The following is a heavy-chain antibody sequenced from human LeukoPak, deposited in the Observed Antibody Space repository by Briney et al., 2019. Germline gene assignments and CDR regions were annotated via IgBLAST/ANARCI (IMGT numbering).Heavy chain of an antibody. V-gene: IGHV1-58*02. CDR3: AADKYCSSTSCHPYFDY. CDR1: GFTFTSSA. D-gene: IGHD2-2*01. CDR2: IVVGSGNT. Sequence: KVSCKASGFTFTSSAMQWVRQARGQRLEWIGWIVVGSGNTNYAQKFQERVTITRDMSTSTAYMELSSLRSEDTAVYYCAADKYCSSTSCHPYFDYWGQGTLVTVSS. J-gene: IGHJ4*02.